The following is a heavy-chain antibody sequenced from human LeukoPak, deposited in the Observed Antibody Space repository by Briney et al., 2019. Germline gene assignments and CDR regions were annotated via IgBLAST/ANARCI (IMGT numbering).Heavy chain of an antibody. V-gene: IGHV3-23*01. D-gene: IGHD3-22*01. CDR2: ISGSGGST. J-gene: IGHJ4*02. Sequence: GGSLRLSCAASGFTFSSYAMSWVRQAPGKGLEWVSAISGSGGSTYYADSVKGRFTISRDNSKNTLYLQMNSLRAEDTAVYYCAKWSYYDSSGYGDYWGQGTLVTVSS. CDR3: AKWSYYDSSGYGDY. CDR1: GFTFSSYA.